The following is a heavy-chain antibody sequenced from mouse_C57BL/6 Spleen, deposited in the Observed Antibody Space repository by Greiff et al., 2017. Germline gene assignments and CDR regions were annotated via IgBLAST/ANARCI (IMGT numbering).Heavy chain of an antibody. J-gene: IGHJ4*01. V-gene: IGHV1-55*01. CDR3: ARRYDYDAAMDY. CDR1: GYTFTSYW. D-gene: IGHD2-4*01. Sequence: QVQLQQSGAELVKPGASVKMSCKASGYTFTSYWITWVKQRPGQGLEWIGDIYPGSGSTNYNEKFKSKATLTVDTSSSTAYMQLSSLTSEDSAVYYCARRYDYDAAMDYWGQGTSVTVSS. CDR2: IYPGSGST.